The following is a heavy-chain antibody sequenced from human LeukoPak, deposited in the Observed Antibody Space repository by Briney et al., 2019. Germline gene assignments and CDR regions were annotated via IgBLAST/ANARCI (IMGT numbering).Heavy chain of an antibody. CDR3: AELGITMIGGV. J-gene: IGHJ6*04. CDR1: GFTFRSYD. D-gene: IGHD3-10*02. Sequence: GSLRLSCAASGFTFRSYDMSWVRQAPGKGLVWVSRINSDGRSTNYADSVKGRFSISRDNAENTLYLQMNSLRVEDTAVYYCAELGITMIGGVWGKGTTVTISS. V-gene: IGHV3-74*01. CDR2: INSDGRST.